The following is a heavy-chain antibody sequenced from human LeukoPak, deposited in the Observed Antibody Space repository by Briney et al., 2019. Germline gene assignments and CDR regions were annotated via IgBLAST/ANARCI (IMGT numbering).Heavy chain of an antibody. J-gene: IGHJ4*02. CDR2: IWYDGSKK. CDR1: GFTLSRNG. Sequence: PGGSLRLSCAASGFTLSRNGMHWVRQAPGKGPEWVGDIWYDGSKKYYADSVKGRFTISRDISKNTVYLQMDSLRAEDTAVYYCARDHSGWYVDYWGQGTLVTVSS. CDR3: ARDHSGWYVDY. D-gene: IGHD6-19*01. V-gene: IGHV3-33*01.